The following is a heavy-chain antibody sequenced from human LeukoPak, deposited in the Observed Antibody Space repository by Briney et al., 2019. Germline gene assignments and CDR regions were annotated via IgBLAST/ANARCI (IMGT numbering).Heavy chain of an antibody. CDR1: GISPATPGGG. CDR2: NYWDEGK. Sequence: SGPTLVKPPQALALTCNFSGISPATPGGGVCWIRQSPGKALEWLSLNYWDEGKRYNASLKNTLPIMKDTSRNQVVITLTNVDPVDTGTYYCAHRRSGYNWNHGDFDTWGQGTQVSVSS. V-gene: IGHV2-5*02. D-gene: IGHD1-14*01. CDR3: AHRRSGYNWNHGDFDT. J-gene: IGHJ4*02.